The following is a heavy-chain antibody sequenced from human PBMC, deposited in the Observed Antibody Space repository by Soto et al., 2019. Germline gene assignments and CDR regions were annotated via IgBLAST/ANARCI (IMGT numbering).Heavy chain of an antibody. J-gene: IGHJ4*02. CDR3: AKDPWTGIVVVITTRFDY. V-gene: IGHV3-23*01. CDR2: ISGSGGST. D-gene: IGHD3-22*01. CDR1: GFTFSSYA. Sequence: GGSLRLSCAASGFTFSSYAMSWVRQAPGKGLEWVSAISGSGGSTYYADSVKGRFTISRDNSKNTLYLQMNSLRAEDTAVYYCAKDPWTGIVVVITTRFDYWGQGTLVTVSS.